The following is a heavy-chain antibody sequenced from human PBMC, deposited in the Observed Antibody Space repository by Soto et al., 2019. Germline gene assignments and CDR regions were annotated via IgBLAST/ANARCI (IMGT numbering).Heavy chain of an antibody. V-gene: IGHV1-46*03. CDR3: ARRATVTTGGDY. D-gene: IGHD4-4*01. CDR2: INPSGGSA. Sequence: QVQLVQSGAEVKKPGASVKVSCKASGYTFTSYYMHWVRQAPGQGLEWMGIINPSGGSATYAQKFHGRVTMNRDTSTSTVYMELSSLRSEDTAVYYCARRATVTTGGDYWGQGTLVTVSS. CDR1: GYTFTSYY. J-gene: IGHJ4*02.